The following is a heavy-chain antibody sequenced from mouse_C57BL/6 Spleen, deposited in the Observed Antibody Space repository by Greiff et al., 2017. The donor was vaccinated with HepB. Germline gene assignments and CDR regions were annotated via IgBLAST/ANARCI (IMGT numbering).Heavy chain of an antibody. CDR1: GYSITSGYY. CDR3: ARGDYDRIFLIAY. V-gene: IGHV3-6*01. J-gene: IGHJ3*01. D-gene: IGHD2-4*01. CDR2: ISYDGSN. Sequence: VQLQQSGPGLVKPSQSLSLTCSVTGYSITSGYYWNWIRQFPGNKLEWMGYISYDGSNNYNPSLKNRISITRDTSKNQFFLKLNSVTTEDTATYYCARGDYDRIFLIAYWGQGTLVTVSA.